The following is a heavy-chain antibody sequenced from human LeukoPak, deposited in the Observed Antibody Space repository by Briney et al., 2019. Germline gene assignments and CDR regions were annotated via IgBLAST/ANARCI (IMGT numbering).Heavy chain of an antibody. Sequence: GGSLRLSCAASGFTFRSYWMHWVRQAPGKGLEWVSRVIRDGSFTNYADSVKGRFTISRDNAKNTLYLQMSSLRAEDTAVYFCVRVGDDFNFDYWGQGSLVTVSS. CDR1: GFTFRSYW. V-gene: IGHV3-74*01. CDR2: VIRDGSFT. CDR3: VRVGDDFNFDY. J-gene: IGHJ4*02. D-gene: IGHD5-24*01.